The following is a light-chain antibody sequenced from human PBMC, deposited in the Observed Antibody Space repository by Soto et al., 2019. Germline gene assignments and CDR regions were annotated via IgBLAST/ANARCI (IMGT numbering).Light chain of an antibody. CDR3: QQSYTSRIT. J-gene: IGKJ5*01. Sequence: TQSPATLSLSPGERATLSCRASQSVSSYLNWYQQKPGKAPKLLIFAASSLQSGVPSRFSGSGSGTDFTLTVSSLQPEDFATYYCQQSYTSRITFGLGTRLEIK. V-gene: IGKV1-39*01. CDR1: QSVSSY. CDR2: AAS.